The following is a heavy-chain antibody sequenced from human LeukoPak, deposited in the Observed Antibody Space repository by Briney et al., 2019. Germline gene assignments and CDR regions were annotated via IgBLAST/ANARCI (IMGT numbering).Heavy chain of an antibody. V-gene: IGHV1-2*02. Sequence: AASVKVSCKPSGYTFTALFIHWVRQAPGQGLEWIGWIDPNSGGTISAQKFQGRVTTTKDSSISTVFMQLNSLKSDDTAVYYCGRDNYGRLDSWGQGTLVTVSS. CDR2: IDPNSGGT. CDR1: GYTFTALF. J-gene: IGHJ4*02. D-gene: IGHD4-17*01. CDR3: GRDNYGRLDS.